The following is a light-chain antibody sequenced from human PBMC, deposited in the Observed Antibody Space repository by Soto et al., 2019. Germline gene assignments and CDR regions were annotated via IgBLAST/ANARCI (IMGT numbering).Light chain of an antibody. CDR3: SAFKGTTYV. J-gene: IGLJ1*01. CDR2: DVS. V-gene: IGLV2-14*03. Sequence: QSALNQPAPLSGASGQATTISCTGTRLYVGGNKYVSWYQHYPGKAPKLMICDVSNRPSGVSNRFSGSKSGNTASLTISGLQAEDEADYYCSAFKGTTYVFGTGTKVT. CDR1: RLYVGGNKY.